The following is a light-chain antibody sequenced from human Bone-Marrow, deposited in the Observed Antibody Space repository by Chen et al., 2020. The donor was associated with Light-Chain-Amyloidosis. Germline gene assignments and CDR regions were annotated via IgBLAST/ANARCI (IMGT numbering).Light chain of an antibody. CDR1: SSDVGGYDY. V-gene: IGLV2-14*03. Sequence: QSALTQPASVSASPGQSLTIYCTGSSSDVGGYDYVSWYQQHPGKAPKLLIYDVRIRPSGVSNRFSGSKSGKTASLAISGLLTEDEAAYYCSSYTSSSAAVVFGGGTKLTVL. CDR3: SSYTSSSAAVV. J-gene: IGLJ2*01. CDR2: DVR.